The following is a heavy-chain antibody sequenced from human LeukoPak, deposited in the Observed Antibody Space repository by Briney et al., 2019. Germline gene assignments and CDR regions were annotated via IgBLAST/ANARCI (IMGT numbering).Heavy chain of an antibody. CDR2: IRYDGSNK. CDR1: GFTFSSYG. D-gene: IGHD3-9*01. V-gene: IGHV3-30*02. CDR3: ASDYDILTGHSSHI. Sequence: GGSLRLSCAASGFTFSSYGMHWARQAPGKGLEWVAFIRYDGSNKYYADSVKGRFTISRDNSKNTLYLQMNSLRAEDTAVYYCASDYDILTGHSSHIWGQGAMVTVSS. J-gene: IGHJ3*02.